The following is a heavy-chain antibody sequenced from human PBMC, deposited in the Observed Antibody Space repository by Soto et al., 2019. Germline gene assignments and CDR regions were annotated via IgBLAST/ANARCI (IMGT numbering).Heavy chain of an antibody. CDR2: IIPIFTTT. D-gene: IGHD6-13*01. CDR1: GGTFSNHA. V-gene: IGHV1-69*13. Sequence: SVKVSCKASGGTFSNHAINWVRQAPGQGLEWMGRIIPIFTTTDYAQRFQGRVTITADESTITAYMELSSLKHDDTAVYYCAREVAADGTFREDVFDIWGQGTMVTVSS. J-gene: IGHJ3*02. CDR3: AREVAADGTFREDVFDI.